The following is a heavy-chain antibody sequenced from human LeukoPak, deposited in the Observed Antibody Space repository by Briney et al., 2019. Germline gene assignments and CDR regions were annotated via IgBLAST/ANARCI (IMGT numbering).Heavy chain of an antibody. V-gene: IGHV4-30-2*01. CDR1: GGSISSGGYY. CDR2: IYHSGST. Sequence: SESLSLTCTVSGGSISSGGYYWSWIRQPPGKGLEWIGYIYHSGSTYCNPSLKSRVTISVDRSKNQFSLKLSSVTAADTAVYYCARGQESWFDPWGQGTLVTVSS. CDR3: ARGQESWFDP. J-gene: IGHJ5*02.